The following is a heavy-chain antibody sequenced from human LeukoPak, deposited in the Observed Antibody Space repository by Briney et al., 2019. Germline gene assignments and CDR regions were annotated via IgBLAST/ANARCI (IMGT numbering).Heavy chain of an antibody. D-gene: IGHD3-10*01. CDR1: GGSIISTGYS. J-gene: IGHJ6*02. CDR3: ASSDYYYGMAV. CDR2: IYHSGST. Sequence: SETLSLTCAVSGGSIISTGYSWGWIRQPPGKGLEWIGYIYHSGSTYYNLSLKSRVTLSVDRSKNQFSLTLKSMTAADTAVYFCASSDYYYGMAVWGQGTTVTVSS. V-gene: IGHV4-30-2*01.